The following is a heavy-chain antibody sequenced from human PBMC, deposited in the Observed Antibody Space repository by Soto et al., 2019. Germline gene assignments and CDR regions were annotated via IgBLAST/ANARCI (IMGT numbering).Heavy chain of an antibody. Sequence: GGSLRLSCAASGFTFRNYAMSWVRQAPGKGLEWVSRISGNGGDINYADSVKGRFTISRDNSKNTLYLQMNSLRAEDTAVYYCAKDRVFLEWLLLDYWGQGTLVTVSS. V-gene: IGHV3-23*01. D-gene: IGHD3-3*01. J-gene: IGHJ4*02. CDR1: GFTFRNYA. CDR2: ISGNGGDI. CDR3: AKDRVFLEWLLLDY.